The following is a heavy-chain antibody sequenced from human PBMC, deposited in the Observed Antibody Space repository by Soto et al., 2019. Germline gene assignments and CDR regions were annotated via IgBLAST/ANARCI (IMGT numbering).Heavy chain of an antibody. D-gene: IGHD3-9*01. CDR2: IYYSGST. J-gene: IGHJ5*02. CDR1: GGSISSYY. V-gene: IGHV4-59*01. CDR3: ARVPLSGDDILTGFWFDP. Sequence: SETLSLTCTVPGGSISSYYWSWIRQPPGKGLEWIGYIYYSGSTNYNPSLKSRVTISVDTSKNQFSLELSSVTAADTAVYYCARVPLSGDDILTGFWFDPWGQGTQVTVSS.